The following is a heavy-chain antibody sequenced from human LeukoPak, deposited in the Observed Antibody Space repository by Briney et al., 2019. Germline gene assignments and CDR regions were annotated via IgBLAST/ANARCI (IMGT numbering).Heavy chain of an antibody. Sequence: PGGSLRLSCAASGFTSSSYWMSWVRQAPGKGLEWVANIKQDGSEKYYVDSVKGRFTISRDNAKNSLYLQMNSLRAEDTAVYYCARVYYDSSGYYLFFDYWGQETLVTVSS. D-gene: IGHD3-22*01. CDR3: ARVYYDSSGYYLFFDY. J-gene: IGHJ4*02. CDR1: GFTSSSYW. CDR2: IKQDGSEK. V-gene: IGHV3-7*01.